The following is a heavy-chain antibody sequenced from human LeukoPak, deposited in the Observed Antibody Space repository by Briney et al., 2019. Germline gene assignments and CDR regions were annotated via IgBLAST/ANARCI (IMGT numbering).Heavy chain of an antibody. CDR2: IYHSGST. V-gene: IGHV4-38-2*02. Sequence: KPSETLSLTCTVSGYSISSGYYWGWIRQPPGKGLEWIGSIYHSGSTHYNPSLKSRVTISVDTSKNQFSLKLSSVTAADTAVYYCVFQGTKGDYYYYYYMDVWGKGTTVTVSS. J-gene: IGHJ6*03. CDR1: GYSISSGYY. D-gene: IGHD1-1*01. CDR3: VFQGTKGDYYYYYYMDV.